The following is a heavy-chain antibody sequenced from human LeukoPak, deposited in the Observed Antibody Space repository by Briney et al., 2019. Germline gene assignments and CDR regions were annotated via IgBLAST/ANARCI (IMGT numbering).Heavy chain of an antibody. J-gene: IGHJ4*02. V-gene: IGHV1-18*01. Sequence: ASVKVSCKASGYTLTNYGISWVGQAPGQGLEWMGWISAYNGNTNYAQKFQGRVTMTTDTSTSTAYMELRSLRSDDTAVYYCARDRDYGDYNTQDLFVYWGQGTLVTVSS. CDR2: ISAYNGNT. CDR1: GYTLTNYG. D-gene: IGHD4-17*01. CDR3: ARDRDYGDYNTQDLFVY.